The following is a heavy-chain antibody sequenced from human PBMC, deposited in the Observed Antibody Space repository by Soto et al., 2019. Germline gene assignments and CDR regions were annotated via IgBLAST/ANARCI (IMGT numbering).Heavy chain of an antibody. Sequence: EVQLVESGGGLVKPGGSLRLSCAASGFTFSSYSMNWVRQAPGKGLEWVSSISSSSSYIYYADSVKGRFTISRDNAKNSLYLQMNSLSAEDTAVYYCARDDSRAQADYYFDYWGQGTLVTVSS. CDR1: GFTFSSYS. CDR3: ARDDSRAQADYYFDY. V-gene: IGHV3-21*01. D-gene: IGHD2-21*01. J-gene: IGHJ4*02. CDR2: ISSSSSYI.